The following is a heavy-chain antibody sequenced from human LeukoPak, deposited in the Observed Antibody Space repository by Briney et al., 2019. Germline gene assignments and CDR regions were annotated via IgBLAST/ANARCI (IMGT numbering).Heavy chain of an antibody. CDR1: GYTFTSYG. Sequence: ASVKVSCKASGYTFTSYGISWVRQAPGQGLEWMGWISAYNGNTNYAQKLQGRVTMTTDTSTSTAYMELRSLRSDDTAVYYCARALGDSSGYSYPAILDYWGQGTLVTVSS. D-gene: IGHD3-22*01. CDR2: ISAYNGNT. CDR3: ARALGDSSGYSYPAILDY. J-gene: IGHJ4*02. V-gene: IGHV1-18*01.